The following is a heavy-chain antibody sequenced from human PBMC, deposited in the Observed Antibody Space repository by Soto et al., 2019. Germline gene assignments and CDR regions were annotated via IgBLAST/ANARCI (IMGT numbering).Heavy chain of an antibody. Sequence: QVQLQESGPGLVKPSQTLSLTCTVSGGCISSGGYYWSWIRQHPGKGLEWIGYIYYSGSTYYNPSLKSRVTISVDTSKNQFSLKLSSVTAADTAVYYCARAGTVGKYYYYGMDVWGQGTTVTVSS. D-gene: IGHD4-17*01. CDR1: GGCISSGGYY. J-gene: IGHJ6*02. V-gene: IGHV4-31*03. CDR2: IYYSGST. CDR3: ARAGTVGKYYYYGMDV.